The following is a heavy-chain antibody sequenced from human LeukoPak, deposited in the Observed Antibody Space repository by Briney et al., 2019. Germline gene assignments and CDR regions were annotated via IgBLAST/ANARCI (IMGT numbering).Heavy chain of an antibody. D-gene: IGHD3-10*01. CDR3: AKDYYGPGTYFYSYSYMDV. V-gene: IGHV3-23*01. J-gene: IGHJ6*03. CDR2: ISGSGYST. Sequence: QPGGSLRLSCAASGFSFSIYAMSWVRQAPGKGLEWVSGISGSGYSTSYADSVKGRITISRDNSKDTLYLQMNSLRAEDTAVYYCAKDYYGPGTYFYSYSYMDVWGKGTTVTVSS. CDR1: GFSFSIYA.